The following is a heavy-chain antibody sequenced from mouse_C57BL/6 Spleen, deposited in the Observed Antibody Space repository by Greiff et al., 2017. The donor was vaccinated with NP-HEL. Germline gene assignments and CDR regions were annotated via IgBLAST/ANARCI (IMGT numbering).Heavy chain of an antibody. CDR1: GYTFTDYY. V-gene: IGHV1-26*01. CDR2: INPNNGGT. CDR3: AREGLPAYAMDY. D-gene: IGHD3-1*01. J-gene: IGHJ4*01. Sequence: EVQLQQSGPELVKPGASVKISCKASGYTFTDYYMNWVKQSHGKSLEWIGDINPNNGGTSYNQKFKGKATLTVDKSSSTAYMELRSLTSEDSAVYYCAREGLPAYAMDYWGQGTSVTVSS.